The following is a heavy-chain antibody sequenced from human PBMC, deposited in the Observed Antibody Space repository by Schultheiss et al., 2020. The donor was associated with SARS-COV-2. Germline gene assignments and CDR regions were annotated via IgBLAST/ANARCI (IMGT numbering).Heavy chain of an antibody. CDR1: GFTFSSYG. CDR3: ARDSSDFWSGYYLAYYYYYGMDV. J-gene: IGHJ6*02. CDR2: ISYDGSKK. D-gene: IGHD3-3*01. V-gene: IGHV3-30*03. Sequence: GESLKISCAASGFTFSSYGMHWVRQAPGKGLEWVAVISYDGSKKYYADSVKGRFTISRDNSENTLYLQMNSLRAEDTAVYYCARDSSDFWSGYYLAYYYYYGMDVWGQGTTVTVSS.